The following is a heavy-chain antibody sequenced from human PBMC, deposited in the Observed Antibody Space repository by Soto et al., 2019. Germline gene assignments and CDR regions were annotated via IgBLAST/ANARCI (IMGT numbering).Heavy chain of an antibody. J-gene: IGHJ4*02. CDR3: ARGLNGYLHYFDY. CDR1: GYTFTRYA. Sequence: ASVKVSCKAYGYTFTRYAMHWVRQAPGQRLEWMGWINAGNGNAKYSQKFQGRVTITRDTSASTAYMELSSLRSEDTAVYYCARGLNGYLHYFDYWGQGTPVTVSS. D-gene: IGHD5-18*01. CDR2: INAGNGNA. V-gene: IGHV1-3*01.